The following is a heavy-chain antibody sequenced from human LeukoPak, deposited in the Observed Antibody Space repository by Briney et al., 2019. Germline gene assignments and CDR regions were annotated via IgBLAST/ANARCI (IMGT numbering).Heavy chain of an antibody. V-gene: IGHV1-8*01. CDR1: GYTFTSYD. D-gene: IGHD3-3*01. Sequence: ASVKVSCKASGYTFTSYDINWVRQATGQGLEWMGWMNPNSGNTGYAQKFQGRVTMTRNTSISTAYMELSSLRSVDTAVYYCARVSTYFGVVTDFDYWGQGTLVTVSS. J-gene: IGHJ4*02. CDR3: ARVSTYFGVVTDFDY. CDR2: MNPNSGNT.